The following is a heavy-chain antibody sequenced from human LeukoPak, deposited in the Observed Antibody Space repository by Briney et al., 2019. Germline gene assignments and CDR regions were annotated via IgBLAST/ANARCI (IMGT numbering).Heavy chain of an antibody. CDR3: ARDPVSSALQINSDF. Sequence: PGGSLRLSCAASGFTFSSYAVHWVRQAPGKGLEWVAVMSNDGINKYYAGSVKGRFTISRDNSKNTLFLQMNSLRPEDTAVYYCARDPVSSALQINSDFWGQGALVTVSS. J-gene: IGHJ4*02. V-gene: IGHV3-30-3*01. D-gene: IGHD2-2*01. CDR2: MSNDGINK. CDR1: GFTFSSYA.